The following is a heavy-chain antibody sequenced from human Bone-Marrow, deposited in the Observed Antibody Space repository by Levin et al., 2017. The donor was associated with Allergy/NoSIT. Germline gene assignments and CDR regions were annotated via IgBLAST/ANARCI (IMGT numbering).Heavy chain of an antibody. V-gene: IGHV1-8*01. CDR2: MNPNSGNT. J-gene: IGHJ6*02. CDR1: GYTVTSYD. CDR3: ARGLRCSSTSCRPPNIAARPRYYYYGMDV. D-gene: IGHD2-2*01. Sequence: ASVKVSCKASGYTVTSYDINWVRQATGQGLEWMGWMNPNSGNTGYAQKFQGRVTMTRNTSISTAYMELSSLRSEDTAVYYCARGLRCSSTSCRPPNIAARPRYYYYGMDVWGQGTTVTVSS.